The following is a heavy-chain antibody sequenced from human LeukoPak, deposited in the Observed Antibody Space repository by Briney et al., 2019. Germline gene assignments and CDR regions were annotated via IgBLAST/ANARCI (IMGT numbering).Heavy chain of an antibody. J-gene: IGHJ4*02. CDR1: GGSISSGGYY. CDR3: ARGEGSTWPLFNY. Sequence: SETLSLTCTVSGGSISSGGYYWSWIRQPPGKGLEWIGYIYHSGSTYYNPSLKSRVTISVDRSKNQFALKLTSVTAADTAVYYCARGEGSTWPLFNYWGQGTLVAVSS. V-gene: IGHV4-30-2*01. CDR2: IYHSGST. D-gene: IGHD6-13*01.